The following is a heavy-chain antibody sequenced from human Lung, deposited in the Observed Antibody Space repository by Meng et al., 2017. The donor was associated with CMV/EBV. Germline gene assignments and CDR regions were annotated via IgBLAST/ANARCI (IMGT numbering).Heavy chain of an antibody. V-gene: IGHV1-18*01. D-gene: IGHD1-26*01. CDR1: GYTFTNYG. J-gene: IGHJ4*02. CDR2: INAYNGDT. CDR3: ARVEVGITSGDY. Sequence: QAQLVLSGGGLKKPGASVKVSCKASGYTFTNYGITWVRQAPGQGLEWMGWINAYNGDTNYAQTLQGRVTMTTDTSTSTAYVELRSLRSDDTAVYYCARVEVGITSGDYWGQGTLVTVSS.